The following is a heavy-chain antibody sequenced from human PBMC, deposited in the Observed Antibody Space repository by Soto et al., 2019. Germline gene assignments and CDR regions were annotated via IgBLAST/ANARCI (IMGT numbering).Heavy chain of an antibody. D-gene: IGHD5-18*01. CDR1: GFTFSSYA. Sequence: GGSLRLSCAASGFTFSSYAMSWVRQAPGKGLEWVSTFSSSAANTYYADSVKGRFTISRDNSKNTLFLQMNSLRADDAAVYYCARRGYTFGFDYWGQGTLVTVSS. J-gene: IGHJ4*02. CDR2: FSSSAANT. V-gene: IGHV3-23*01. CDR3: ARRGYTFGFDY.